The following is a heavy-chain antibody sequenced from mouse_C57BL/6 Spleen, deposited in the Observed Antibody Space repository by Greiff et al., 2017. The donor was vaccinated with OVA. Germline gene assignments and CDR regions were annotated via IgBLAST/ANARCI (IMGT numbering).Heavy chain of an antibody. J-gene: IGHJ3*01. CDR2: IYPRSGNT. V-gene: IGHV1-81*01. Sequence: QVQLQQSGAELARPGASVKLSCKASGYTFTSYGISWVKQRTGQGLEWIGEIYPRSGNTYYNEKFKGKATLTADKSSSTAYMELRSLTSEDSAVYFCAREGELGRGCAYWGQGTLVTVSA. CDR1: GYTFTSYG. CDR3: AREGELGRGCAY. D-gene: IGHD4-1*01.